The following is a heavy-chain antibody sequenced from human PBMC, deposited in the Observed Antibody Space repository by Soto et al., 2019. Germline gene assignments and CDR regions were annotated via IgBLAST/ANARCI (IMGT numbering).Heavy chain of an antibody. CDR2: ISAYNGNT. V-gene: IGHV1-18*01. J-gene: IGHJ5*02. D-gene: IGHD2-2*01. CDR1: GYTFTSYG. Sequence: QVQLVQSGAEVKKPGASVKVSCKASGYTFTSYGISWVRQAPGQGLEWMGWISAYNGNTNYAQKLQGRVTMTTDTSTSTAYMELRSLRSDDTAVYYCARGVGARYCSSTSCLGWFDPWGQGTLVTVSS. CDR3: ARGVGARYCSSTSCLGWFDP.